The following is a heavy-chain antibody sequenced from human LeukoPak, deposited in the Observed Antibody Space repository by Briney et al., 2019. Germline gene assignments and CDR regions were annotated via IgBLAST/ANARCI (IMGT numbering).Heavy chain of an antibody. V-gene: IGHV3-30*03. J-gene: IGHJ3*02. CDR1: GFTFSSYG. CDR3: YGGDDAFDI. D-gene: IGHD3-10*01. Sequence: GSLRLSCAASGFTFSSYGMHWVRQAPGKGLEWVAVISYDGSNKYYADSVKGRFTISRDNSKNTLYLHMNSLRAEDTAVYYCYGGDDAFDIWGQGTMVTVSS. CDR2: ISYDGSNK.